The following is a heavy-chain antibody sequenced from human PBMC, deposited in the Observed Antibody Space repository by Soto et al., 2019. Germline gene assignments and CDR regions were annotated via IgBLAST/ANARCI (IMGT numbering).Heavy chain of an antibody. D-gene: IGHD2-15*01. V-gene: IGHV3-15*01. CDR3: TTDPDCSGGSCYPNDAFDI. J-gene: IGHJ3*02. Sequence: GGSLRLSCAASGFTFSNAWMSWVRQAPGKGLEWVGRIKSKTDGGTTDYAAPVKGRFTISRDDSKNTLYLQMNSLKTEDTAVYYCTTDPDCSGGSCYPNDAFDIWGQGTMVTVSS. CDR2: IKSKTDGGTT. CDR1: GFTFSNAW.